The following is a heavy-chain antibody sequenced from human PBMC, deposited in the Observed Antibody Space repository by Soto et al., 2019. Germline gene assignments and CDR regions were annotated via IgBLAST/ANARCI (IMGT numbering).Heavy chain of an antibody. CDR3: AASDYDFWSGYYSPGYYGMDV. CDR2: ISGSGGST. Sequence: GGSVRLSCAASGFTFSSYAMSWVRQAPGKGLEWVSAISGSGGSTYYADSVKGRFTISRDNSKNTLYLQMNSLRAEDTAVYYCAASDYDFWSGYYSPGYYGMDVWGQGTTVTVSS. D-gene: IGHD3-3*01. CDR1: GFTFSSYA. V-gene: IGHV3-23*01. J-gene: IGHJ6*02.